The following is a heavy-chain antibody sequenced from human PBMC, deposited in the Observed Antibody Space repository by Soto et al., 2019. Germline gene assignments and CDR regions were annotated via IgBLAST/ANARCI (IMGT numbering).Heavy chain of an antibody. CDR2: VQASGDT. CDR1: GDSISTNY. CDR3: AKGAGPPWFDP. J-gene: IGHJ5*02. Sequence: QVQLQESGPGLVKPSETLSLTCTVSGDSISTNYWWSWIRQPAGKGLEWIGRVQASGDTTYNPSLKGRVTVSLDTSKNQFSLKVRSVTAADTAVYYCAKGAGPPWFDPWGQGTLVTVSS. V-gene: IGHV4-4*07.